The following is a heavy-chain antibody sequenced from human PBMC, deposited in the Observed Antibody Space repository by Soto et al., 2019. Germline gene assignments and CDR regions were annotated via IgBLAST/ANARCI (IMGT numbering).Heavy chain of an antibody. CDR1: GFTLTSSA. CDR2: IVVGSGNT. D-gene: IGHD3-22*01. V-gene: IGHV1-58*02. CDR3: QAILIDVYYDSSGHPYMYGMDL. Sequence: SVEVACKASGFTLTSSAMQWARQARGQRLEWIRWIVVGSGNTNYAQKFQERVTITSDMSTITAYMELRSLRFEETDVYYCQAILIDVYYDSSGHPYMYGMDLWGQRTTVTVSS. J-gene: IGHJ6*02.